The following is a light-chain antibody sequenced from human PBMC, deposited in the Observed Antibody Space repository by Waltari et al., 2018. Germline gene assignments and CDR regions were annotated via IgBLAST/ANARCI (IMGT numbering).Light chain of an antibody. Sequence: EILMTQSPTTLSVSPGERATLSCRASQSVSSNLVWYQQKPGQAPRLLIYDASTRATGIPARFSGSGSGTESSLTISSLQSEDFAVYYCQQYSNWPRTFGQGTKVDIK. V-gene: IGKV3-15*01. CDR2: DAS. CDR1: QSVSSN. CDR3: QQYSNWPRT. J-gene: IGKJ1*01.